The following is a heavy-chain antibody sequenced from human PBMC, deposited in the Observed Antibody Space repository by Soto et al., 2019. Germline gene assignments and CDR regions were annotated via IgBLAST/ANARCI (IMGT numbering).Heavy chain of an antibody. D-gene: IGHD2-2*01. CDR2: INSDASSI. J-gene: IGHJ6*02. V-gene: IGHV3-74*01. Sequence: GGSLRLSCAASEFTFSSYWMHWVRQAPGKGLVWVSRINSDASSISYADFVKGRFTISRDNAKNTLYLQMNSLRAEDTAVYYCARDQRSTRYGMDVWGQGTTVTVSS. CDR3: ARDQRSTRYGMDV. CDR1: EFTFSSYW.